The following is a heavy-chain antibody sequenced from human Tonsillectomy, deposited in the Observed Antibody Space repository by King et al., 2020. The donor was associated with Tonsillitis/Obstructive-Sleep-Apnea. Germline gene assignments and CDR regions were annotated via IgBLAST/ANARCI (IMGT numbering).Heavy chain of an antibody. D-gene: IGHD3-22*01. V-gene: IGHV1-18*01. CDR1: GYTFSTYG. CDR2: ISAYTGNT. Sequence: QVQLVESGAEVKKPGASVKVSCKASGYTFSTYGISWVRQAPGQGLEWMGWISAYTGNTNYAQKFQGRVTMTTDTSTSTAYMELRSLRSDDTAVYYCARDDYDSSGYLFDFWGQGTLVTVSS. CDR3: ARDDYDSSGYLFDF. J-gene: IGHJ4*02.